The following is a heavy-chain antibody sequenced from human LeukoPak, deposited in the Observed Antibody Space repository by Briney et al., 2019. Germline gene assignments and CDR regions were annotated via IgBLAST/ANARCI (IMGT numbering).Heavy chain of an antibody. Sequence: GGSLRLSCAASGFTFSSYGMHWVRQAPGKGLEWVAFIRYDGSNKYYADSVKGRFTISRDNSKNTLYLQMNSLRAEDTAVYYCARSKTPRTLRSGFDYWGQGTLVTVSS. CDR2: IRYDGSNK. D-gene: IGHD1-14*01. J-gene: IGHJ4*02. CDR1: GFTFSSYG. CDR3: ARSKTPRTLRSGFDY. V-gene: IGHV3-30*02.